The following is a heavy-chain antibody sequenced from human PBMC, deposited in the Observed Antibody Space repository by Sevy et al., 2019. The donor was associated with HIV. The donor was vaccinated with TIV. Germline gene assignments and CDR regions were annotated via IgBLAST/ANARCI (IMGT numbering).Heavy chain of an antibody. V-gene: IGHV3-23*01. CDR3: AKDMYCSGGSGYHKYLPVMDV. J-gene: IGHJ6*02. D-gene: IGHD2-15*01. CDR2: LSGSGLTT. CDR1: GFTFSNFA. Sequence: GGSLRLSCAASGFTFSNFAMSWVRQAPGKGLEWVSALSGSGLTTYYADSVKGRFTISRDNSKNTGYLAMDSLRAEETAIYYCAKDMYCSGGSGYHKYLPVMDVWSQGTTVTVSS.